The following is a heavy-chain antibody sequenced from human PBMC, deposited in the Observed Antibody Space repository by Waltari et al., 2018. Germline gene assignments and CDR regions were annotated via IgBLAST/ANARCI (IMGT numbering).Heavy chain of an antibody. J-gene: IGHJ3*02. CDR1: GFTFSSYE. CDR2: IISSGSTI. D-gene: IGHD6-19*01. Sequence: EVQLVESGGGLVQPGGSLRLSCAASGFTFSSYEMNWVRQAPGKALEWVSYIISSGSTIYYADAVKGRFTISRDNATNSLYLQMNSLIAEDTAVYYCARRSGCAFDIWGQGTMVTVSS. V-gene: IGHV3-48*03. CDR3: ARRSGCAFDI.